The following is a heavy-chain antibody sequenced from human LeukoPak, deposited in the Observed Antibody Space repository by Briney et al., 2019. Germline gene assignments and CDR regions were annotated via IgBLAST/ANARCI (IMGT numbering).Heavy chain of an antibody. CDR3: AKAGLSSGYYGDYFDY. J-gene: IGHJ4*02. V-gene: IGHV3-30*18. CDR2: ISYDGSNK. D-gene: IGHD3-22*01. CDR1: GFTFSSYG. Sequence: GGSLRLSCAASGFTFSSYGMHWVRQAPGKGLEWVAVISYDGSNKYYADSVKGRFTISRDNSKNTLYLQMNSLRAEDTAVYYCAKAGLSSGYYGDYFDYWGQGTLVTVSS.